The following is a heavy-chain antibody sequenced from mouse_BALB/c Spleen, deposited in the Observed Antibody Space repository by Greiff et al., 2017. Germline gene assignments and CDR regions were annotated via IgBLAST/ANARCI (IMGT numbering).Heavy chain of an antibody. V-gene: IGHV3-2*02. CDR1: GYSITSDYA. Sequence: ESGPGLVKPSQSLSLTCTVTGYSITSDYAWNWIRQFPGNKLEWMGYISYSGSTSYNPSLKSRISITRDTSKNQFFLQLNSVTTEDTATYYCARKGLYFDYWGQGTTLTVSS. J-gene: IGHJ2*01. CDR2: ISYSGST. D-gene: IGHD3-3*01. CDR3: ARKGLYFDY.